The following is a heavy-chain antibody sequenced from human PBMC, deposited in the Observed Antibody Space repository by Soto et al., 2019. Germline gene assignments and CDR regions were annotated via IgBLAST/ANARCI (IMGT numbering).Heavy chain of an antibody. Sequence: QVQLVQSGAEVKKPGASVKVSCKVSGYTLTELSMHWVRQAPGKGLEWMGGFDPEDGETIYAQKFQGRVTMTEDTATDTAYMELSSLRCEDAAVYYCATGGGSSWYGQLGYYYYGMDVWGQGTTVTVSS. J-gene: IGHJ6*02. CDR1: GYTLTELS. D-gene: IGHD6-13*01. V-gene: IGHV1-24*01. CDR3: ATGGGSSWYGQLGYYYYGMDV. CDR2: FDPEDGET.